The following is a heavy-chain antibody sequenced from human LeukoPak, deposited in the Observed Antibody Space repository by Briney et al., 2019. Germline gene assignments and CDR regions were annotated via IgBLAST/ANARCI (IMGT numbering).Heavy chain of an antibody. CDR3: ARERGAVADYYFDY. J-gene: IGHJ4*02. CDR1: GFTFSSYG. Sequence: GGSLRLSCAASGFTFSSYGMHWVRQAPGKGLEWVAVIWYDGSNKYYADSVKGRFTISRDNSKNTLYLQMNSLRAEDTAVYYCARERGAVADYYFDYWGQGTLVTVSS. D-gene: IGHD6-19*01. CDR2: IWYDGSNK. V-gene: IGHV3-33*01.